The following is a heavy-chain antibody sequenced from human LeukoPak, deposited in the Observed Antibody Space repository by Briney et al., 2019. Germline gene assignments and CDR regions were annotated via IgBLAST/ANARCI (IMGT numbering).Heavy chain of an antibody. Sequence: PGGSLRLSYAGSGFTFNNAWMTWVRQAPGKGLEWVGRIKSKTDGGTTDYAAPVKDRFTISRDDSKSTLYLQMNSLQTEDTGVYYCTTELVWFGVLAHWGQGTLATVSS. D-gene: IGHD3-10*01. CDR2: IKSKTDGGTT. V-gene: IGHV3-15*01. CDR1: GFTFNNAW. CDR3: TTELVWFGVLAH. J-gene: IGHJ4*02.